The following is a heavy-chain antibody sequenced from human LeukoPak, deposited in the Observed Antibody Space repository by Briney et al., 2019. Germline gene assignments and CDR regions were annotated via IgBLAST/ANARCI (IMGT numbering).Heavy chain of an antibody. CDR3: ARYNWNSGRAFDV. D-gene: IGHD1-1*01. CDR1: GDSVSTSSVA. Sequence: SQTLSLTCAISGDSVSTSSVAWNWIRQSPSRSLEWLGRTYYRSKWNNDYAVSVKSRNIINPDTSKNQFSLQLNSVTPEDTAVYYCARYNWNSGRAFDVWGQGTTVTVSS. J-gene: IGHJ3*01. CDR2: TYYRSKWNN. V-gene: IGHV6-1*01.